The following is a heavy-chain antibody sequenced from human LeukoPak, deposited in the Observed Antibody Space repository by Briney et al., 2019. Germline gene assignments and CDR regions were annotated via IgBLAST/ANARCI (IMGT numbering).Heavy chain of an antibody. Sequence: PGGSLRLSCAASGFTFSSYAMSWVRQAPGKGLEWVSAISGSGGSTYYADSVKGRFTISRDNSKNTLYLQMNSLRAEDTAVYYCAKDSGTRYYYDSSGYYFNRAFDIWGQGTMVTVSS. J-gene: IGHJ3*02. V-gene: IGHV3-23*01. D-gene: IGHD3-22*01. CDR2: ISGSGGST. CDR3: AKDSGTRYYYDSSGYYFNRAFDI. CDR1: GFTFSSYA.